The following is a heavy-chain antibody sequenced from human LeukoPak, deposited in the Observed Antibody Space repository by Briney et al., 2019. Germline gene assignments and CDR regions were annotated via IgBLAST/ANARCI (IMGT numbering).Heavy chain of an antibody. Sequence: EASVKVSCKASGYRFTSYVMNWVRQAPGQGLEWMGWINTNTGNPTYAQGFTGRFVFFLDTSVSTAYLQISSLKAEDTAVYYCARAPEPISMVRESDYYYMDVWGKGTTVTVSS. J-gene: IGHJ6*03. CDR2: INTNTGNP. V-gene: IGHV7-4-1*02. CDR3: ARAPEPISMVRESDYYYMDV. CDR1: GYRFTSYV. D-gene: IGHD3-10*01.